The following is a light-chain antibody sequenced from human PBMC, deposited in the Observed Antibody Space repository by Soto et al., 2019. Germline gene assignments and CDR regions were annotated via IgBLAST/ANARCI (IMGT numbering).Light chain of an antibody. CDR2: DAS. J-gene: IGKJ4*01. Sequence: DVQMTQSPSSLSASVGDSVTITCRASQSVFNHLSWFQQRPGKGPKLLIYDASSLHAGVPSRFRGGEIGTISPPTTSTVQPKDSAIYYCHQSSIPPLSCGGGTRVELK. CDR3: HQSSIPPLS. CDR1: QSVFNH. V-gene: IGKV1-39*01.